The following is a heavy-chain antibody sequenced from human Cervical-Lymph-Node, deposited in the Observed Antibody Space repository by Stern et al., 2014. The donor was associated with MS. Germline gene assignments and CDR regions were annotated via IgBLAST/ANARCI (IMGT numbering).Heavy chain of an antibody. V-gene: IGHV1-69*01. CDR2: FIPVFGTP. J-gene: IGHJ6*02. D-gene: IGHD1-26*01. CDR3: TRGASSAAWYRHAVDV. Sequence: QLVQSGAEVRKPGSSVKVSCKASGGALNTYAIHWVRLAPGQGLEWMGGFIPVFGTPVYAQKFKGRVTIAADESTSTDYMELSSLRSDDTAVYYCTRGASSAAWYRHAVDVWGQGTTVTVSS. CDR1: GGALNTYA.